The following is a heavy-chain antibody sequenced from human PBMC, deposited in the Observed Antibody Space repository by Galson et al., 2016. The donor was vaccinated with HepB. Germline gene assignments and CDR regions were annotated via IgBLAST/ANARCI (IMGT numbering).Heavy chain of an antibody. D-gene: IGHD2-2*01. CDR1: GFIFNKYS. J-gene: IGHJ4*01. Sequence: SLRLSCATSGFIFNKYSMIWGRQAPGKGLEWISYISSGSSTEYYADSVKGRFTISRDNAKNSLYLQMNSLRAEDTAVYYCGRVNSEIVVVPAARTFDYWGHGIQVSVSS. CDR3: GRVNSEIVVVPAARTFDY. V-gene: IGHV3-48*01. CDR2: ISSGSSTE.